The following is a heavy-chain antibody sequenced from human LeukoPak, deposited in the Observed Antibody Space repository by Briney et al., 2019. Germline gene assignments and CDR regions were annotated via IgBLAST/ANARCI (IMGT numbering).Heavy chain of an antibody. D-gene: IGHD2-2*01. J-gene: IGHJ4*02. Sequence: ASVKVSCKASGYTFTGYYMHWVRQAPGQGLEWMGRINPNSGGTNYAQKFQGRVTMTRDTSISTAYMELSRLRSDDTAVYYCAREDIVVVPAAGMDYWGQGTLVTVSS. CDR2: INPNSGGT. V-gene: IGHV1-2*06. CDR3: AREDIVVVPAAGMDY. CDR1: GYTFTGYY.